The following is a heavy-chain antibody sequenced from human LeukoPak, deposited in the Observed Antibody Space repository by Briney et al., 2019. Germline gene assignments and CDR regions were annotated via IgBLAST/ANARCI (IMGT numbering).Heavy chain of an antibody. CDR2: ISSSSSTI. V-gene: IGHV3-48*02. CDR3: ARASPEWELPIIFYFDY. Sequence: GGSLRLSCAASGFTFSSYSMNWVRQAPGKGLEWVSYISSSSSTIYYADSVKGRFTVSRDNAKNSLYLQMNSLRDEDTAVYYCARASPEWELPIIFYFDYWGQGTLVTVSS. J-gene: IGHJ4*02. CDR1: GFTFSSYS. D-gene: IGHD1-26*01.